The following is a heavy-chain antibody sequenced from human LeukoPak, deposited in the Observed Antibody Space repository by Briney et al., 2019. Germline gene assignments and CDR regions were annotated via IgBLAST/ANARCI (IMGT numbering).Heavy chain of an antibody. J-gene: IGHJ4*02. V-gene: IGHV3-11*04. CDR3: ARGRDYYGSGSYKY. CDR2: ISSSGATI. CDR1: RFTISDYY. D-gene: IGHD3-10*01. Sequence: GGSLRLSCAASRFTISDYYMAWIRQAPGKGLEWVSYISSSGATIYYADSVKGRFTISRDNAKNSLYLQMNSLRAEDTAVYYCARGRDYYGSGSYKYWGQGTLVTVSS.